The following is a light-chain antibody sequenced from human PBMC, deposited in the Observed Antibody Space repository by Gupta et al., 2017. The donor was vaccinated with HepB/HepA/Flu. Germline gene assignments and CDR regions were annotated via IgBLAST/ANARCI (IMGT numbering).Light chain of an antibody. CDR2: SYN. J-gene: IGLJ2*01. CDR1: SSNIGSNT. V-gene: IGLV1-44*01. CDR3: STWDDGRNGVV. Sequence: SVLIQPPSASGTPGQRVTISCSGSSSNIGSNTVNWYQQVPGTAPRLLIYSYNQRPSGVPDRFSASKSGTSASLAISGLQSEDEAEYYCSTWDDGRNGVVYGGGTKLTVL.